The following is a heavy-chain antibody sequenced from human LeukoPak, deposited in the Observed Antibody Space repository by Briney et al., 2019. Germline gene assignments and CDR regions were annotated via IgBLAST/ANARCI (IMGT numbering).Heavy chain of an antibody. CDR2: ISYDGSNK. D-gene: IGHD2-2*01. V-gene: IGHV3-30-3*01. CDR3: ARDGGYCSSTSCYGGYFDY. CDR1: GFTFSSYA. J-gene: IGHJ4*02. Sequence: GGSLRLSCAASGFTFSSYAMHWVRQAPGKGLEWVAVISYDGSNKYYADSVKGRSTISRDNSKNTLYLQMNSLRAEDTAVCYCARDGGYCSSTSCYGGYFDYWGQGTLVTVSS.